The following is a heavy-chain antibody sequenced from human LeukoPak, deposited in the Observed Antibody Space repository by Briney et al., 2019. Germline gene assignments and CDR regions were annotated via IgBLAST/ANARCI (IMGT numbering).Heavy chain of an antibody. CDR2: ISYDGSNK. V-gene: IGHV3-30*04. Sequence: GGSLRLSCAASGFTFSSYAMHWVRQAPGKGLEWVAVISYDGSNKYYADSVKGRFTISRDNSKNTLYLQMNSLRAEDTAVYYCAKDPKTYYCGGDCYTDYWGQGTLVTVSS. J-gene: IGHJ4*02. D-gene: IGHD2-21*02. CDR1: GFTFSSYA. CDR3: AKDPKTYYCGGDCYTDY.